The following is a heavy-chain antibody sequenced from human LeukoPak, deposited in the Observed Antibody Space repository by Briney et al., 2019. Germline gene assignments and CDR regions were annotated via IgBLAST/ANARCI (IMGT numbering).Heavy chain of an antibody. D-gene: IGHD3-10*01. CDR3: ARDGSGDYFDY. CDR1: GFTFGSYG. J-gene: IGHJ4*02. V-gene: IGHV3-33*01. Sequence: GRSLRLSCAASGFTFGSYGMHWVRQAPGKGLEWVAVIWYDGSNKYYADSVKGRFTISRDNSKNTLYLQMNSLRAEDTAVYYCARDGSGDYFDYWGQGTLVTVSS. CDR2: IWYDGSNK.